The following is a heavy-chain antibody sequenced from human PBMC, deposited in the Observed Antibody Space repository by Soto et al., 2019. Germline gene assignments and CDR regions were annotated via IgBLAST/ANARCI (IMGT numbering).Heavy chain of an antibody. J-gene: IGHJ4*02. CDR3: ARASPYYYDSSGYYGIDY. CDR1: GYTFTSYG. D-gene: IGHD3-22*01. CDR2: ISAYNGNT. Sequence: QVQLAQSGAEVKKPGASVKVSCKASGYTFTSYGISWVRQAPGQGLEWMGWISAYNGNTNYAQKLQGRVTMTTDTSTSTAYMELRSLRSDDTAVYYCARASPYYYDSSGYYGIDYWGQGTLVTVSS. V-gene: IGHV1-18*01.